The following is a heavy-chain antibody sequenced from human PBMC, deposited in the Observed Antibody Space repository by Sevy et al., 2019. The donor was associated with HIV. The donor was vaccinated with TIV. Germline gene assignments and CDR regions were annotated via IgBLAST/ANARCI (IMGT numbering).Heavy chain of an antibody. J-gene: IGHJ3*01. Sequence: GGSLRLSCAASGFSFSGYVMNWVRQAPGKGREWVSSIRGRDSGTYYAGSLRGRFIISGDNSGNTLYLQMNGLRAEDTAVYYCAKVTLWELLAAHDAFDVWGQGTMVTVSS. CDR2: IRGRDSGT. CDR1: GFSFSGYV. D-gene: IGHD1-26*01. CDR3: AKVTLWELLAAHDAFDV. V-gene: IGHV3-23*01.